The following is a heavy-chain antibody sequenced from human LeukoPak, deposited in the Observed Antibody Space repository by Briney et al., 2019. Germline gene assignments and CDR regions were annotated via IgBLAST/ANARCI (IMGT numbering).Heavy chain of an antibody. Sequence: ASVKVSCKASGYTFTTYFLHWVRQAPGQGLEWMGMINPSAGSTNYAQSFQGRVTMTRDTSTRPVYIELTSLTSEDTAVYYCAREAPGGYFDSWGQRTLVTVSS. J-gene: IGHJ4*02. V-gene: IGHV1-46*01. D-gene: IGHD3-16*01. CDR1: GYTFTTYF. CDR2: INPSAGST. CDR3: AREAPGGYFDS.